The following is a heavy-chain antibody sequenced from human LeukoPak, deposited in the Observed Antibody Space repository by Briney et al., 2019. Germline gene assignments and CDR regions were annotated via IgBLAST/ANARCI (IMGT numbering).Heavy chain of an antibody. CDR3: ASYTWSGIGAAFDI. CDR1: GFTFSSYW. J-gene: IGHJ3*02. V-gene: IGHV3-7*01. D-gene: IGHD6-13*01. Sequence: QSGGSLRLSCAASGFTFSSYWMSWVRQAPGKGLEWVANIKQDGSEKYYVDSVKGRFTISRDNAKNSLYLQMNSLRAEDTAVYYCASYTWSGIGAAFDIWGQGTMVTVSS. CDR2: IKQDGSEK.